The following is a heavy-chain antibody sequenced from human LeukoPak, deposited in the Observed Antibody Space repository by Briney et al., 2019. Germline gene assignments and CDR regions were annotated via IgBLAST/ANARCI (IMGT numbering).Heavy chain of an antibody. CDR2: ISISSDSI. J-gene: IGHJ3*02. D-gene: IGHD1-26*01. CDR1: GFTFSSYS. Sequence: GGSLRLSCAASGFTFSSYSMTWVRQAPGKGLEWVSYISISSDSIYYADSVKGRFTISRDNAKNSLYLQMNSLRAEDTAVYYCARDRTLYSGSPDAFDIWGQGTMVTVSS. CDR3: ARDRTLYSGSPDAFDI. V-gene: IGHV3-48*01.